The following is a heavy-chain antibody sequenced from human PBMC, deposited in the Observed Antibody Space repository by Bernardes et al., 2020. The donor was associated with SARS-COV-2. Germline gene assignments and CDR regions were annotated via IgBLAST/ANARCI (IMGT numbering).Heavy chain of an antibody. J-gene: IGHJ4*02. CDR1: GGSFNNYH. V-gene: IGHV4-34*01. D-gene: IGHD2-21*01. Sequence: SETLSLTCSVSGGSFNNYHWNWIRLSPGKGLEWIGQINDRGTTNYKSSLRGRVSISIDNSRRHFSLQLKSVSAADTGFYFCAGGRDETVMVVVIAWQLSYLDFWGQGTLVTVAS. CDR2: INDRGTT. CDR3: AGGRDETVMVVVIAWQLSYLDF.